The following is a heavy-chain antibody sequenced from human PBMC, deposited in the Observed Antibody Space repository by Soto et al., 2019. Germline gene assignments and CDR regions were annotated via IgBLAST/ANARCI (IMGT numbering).Heavy chain of an antibody. D-gene: IGHD4-4*01. CDR1: GGTFSSYA. V-gene: IGHV1-69*01. J-gene: IGHJ6*02. CDR3: ASRRLHRTDKYYYYGMDV. Sequence: QVELVQSGAEVKKPGSSVKVSCKASGGTFSSYAISWVRQAPGQGLEWMGGIIPIFGTANYAQKFQGRVTITADESTSTAYMELSSLRSEDTAVYYCASRRLHRTDKYYYYGMDVWGQGTTVTVSS. CDR2: IIPIFGTA.